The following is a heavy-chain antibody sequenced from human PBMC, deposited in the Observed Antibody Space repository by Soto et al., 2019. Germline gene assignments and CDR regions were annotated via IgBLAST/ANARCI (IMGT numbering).Heavy chain of an antibody. V-gene: IGHV5-51*01. Sequence: GESLKISCKVSGYRFPSYWIGWVRQMPGKGLEWMGIIYPGDSDTRYSPSFQGQVTISADKSISTAYLQWSSLKASDTAMYYCASAADYYASRGRVNWGQVTLVTVAS. J-gene: IGHJ1*01. CDR3: ASAADYYASRGRVN. D-gene: IGHD3-22*01. CDR2: IYPGDSDT. CDR1: GYRFPSYW.